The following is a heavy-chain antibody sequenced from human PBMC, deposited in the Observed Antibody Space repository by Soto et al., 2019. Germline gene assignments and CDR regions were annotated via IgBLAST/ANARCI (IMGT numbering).Heavy chain of an antibody. J-gene: IGHJ3*02. Sequence: SETLSLTCTVSGGSISSYYWSWIRQPPGKGLEWIGYIYYSGSTNYNPSLKSRVTISVDTSKNQFSLKLSSVTAADTAVYYCARHLGYCSGCSCYSGAFDIWGQGTMVTVSS. CDR1: GGSISSYY. V-gene: IGHV4-59*08. D-gene: IGHD2-15*01. CDR3: ARHLGYCSGCSCYSGAFDI. CDR2: IYYSGST.